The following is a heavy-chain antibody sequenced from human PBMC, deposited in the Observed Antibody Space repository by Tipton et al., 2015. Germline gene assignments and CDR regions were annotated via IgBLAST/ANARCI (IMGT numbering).Heavy chain of an antibody. Sequence: SLRLSCAASGFTFSNYGMHWVRQAPGRGLEWVAVISSHGRTKFYADSVKGRFTISRDNSKNTLFLQMNSLTTEDTAVYYCAKEDYDASGSYYTYWGQGTLVTVSS. CDR1: GFTFSNYG. J-gene: IGHJ4*02. CDR2: ISSHGRTK. CDR3: AKEDYDASGSYYTY. D-gene: IGHD3-10*01. V-gene: IGHV3-30*18.